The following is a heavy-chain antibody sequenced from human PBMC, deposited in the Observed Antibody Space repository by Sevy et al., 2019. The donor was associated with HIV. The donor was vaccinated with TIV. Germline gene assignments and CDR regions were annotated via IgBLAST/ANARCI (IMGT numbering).Heavy chain of an antibody. D-gene: IGHD3-22*01. CDR2: IKSKTDGGTT. CDR1: GFTFNNAW. V-gene: IGHV3-15*01. J-gene: IGHJ4*02. Sequence: GGSLRLSCAASGFTFNNAWMSWVRQAPGKGLEWVGRIKSKTDGGTTDYAATVKGIFTISIDDSKNTPYLQMNSLKTEETAVYYCTTGAYYYDSGGYRGFDYWGQGTLVTVSS. CDR3: TTGAYYYDSGGYRGFDY.